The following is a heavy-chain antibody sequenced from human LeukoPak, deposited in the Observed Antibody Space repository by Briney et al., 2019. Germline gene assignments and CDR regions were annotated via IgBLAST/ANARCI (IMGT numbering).Heavy chain of an antibody. Sequence: GGSLRLSCVASGCTFNNFAMSWVRQAPGKGLEWVSAISGSGGSTYYADSVKGRFTISRDNSKNTLYLQMNSLRAEDTAVYYYAQDPFPPIRGYDYVDYWGQGTLVTVSS. D-gene: IGHD5-12*01. CDR1: GCTFNNFA. CDR3: AQDPFPPIRGYDYVDY. CDR2: ISGSGGST. V-gene: IGHV3-23*01. J-gene: IGHJ4*02.